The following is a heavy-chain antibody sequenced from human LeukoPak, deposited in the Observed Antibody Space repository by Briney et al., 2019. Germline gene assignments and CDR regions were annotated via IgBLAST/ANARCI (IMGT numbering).Heavy chain of an antibody. CDR1: GASMSSNY. D-gene: IGHD3-22*01. CDR2: IYHSGNT. J-gene: IGHJ4*02. Sequence: SETLSLTCNVSGASMSSNYWSWIRQPPGKGLEWIGYIYHSGNTNYSPSLESRVTMSVDESENQFSLKLSSVTAADTAVYYCARVYYDSRPFDCWGQGTLVTVSS. V-gene: IGHV4-59*12. CDR3: ARVYYDSRPFDC.